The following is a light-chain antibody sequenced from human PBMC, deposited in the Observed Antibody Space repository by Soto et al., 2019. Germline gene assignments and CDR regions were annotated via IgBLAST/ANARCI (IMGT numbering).Light chain of an antibody. CDR1: QSVSSSY. CDR3: QQYGSSSWT. Sequence: EIVLTQSPCTLSLSPGERATLSCRASQSVSSSYLAWYQQKPGQAPRRLIYGASSSATGIPDRCSGSGSGTDVTLTISRLEPEDFAVYYCQQYGSSSWTFGQGTKVDIK. V-gene: IGKV3-20*01. CDR2: GAS. J-gene: IGKJ1*01.